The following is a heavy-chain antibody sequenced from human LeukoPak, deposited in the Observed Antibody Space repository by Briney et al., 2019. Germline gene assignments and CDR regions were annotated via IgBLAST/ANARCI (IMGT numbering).Heavy chain of an antibody. CDR3: ARLTREDGIDA. V-gene: IGHV4-59*11. J-gene: IGHJ6*02. CDR1: GDSIDGHY. Sequence: SETLSLTCTVSGDSIDGHYWTWIRLPPGKGLEWIGYIFYSGNLNYNPSLKSRVTISLDTSKSQFSLRLTSVTAADTAMYHCARLTREDGIDAWGPGTTVTVSS. CDR2: IFYSGNL. D-gene: IGHD2-2*01.